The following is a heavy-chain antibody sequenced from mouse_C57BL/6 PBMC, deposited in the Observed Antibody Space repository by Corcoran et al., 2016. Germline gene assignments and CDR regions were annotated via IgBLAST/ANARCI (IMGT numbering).Heavy chain of an antibody. D-gene: IGHD4-1*01. V-gene: IGHV1-9*01. CDR2: ILPGSGST. J-gene: IGHJ3*01. CDR1: GYTFTGDW. CDR3: ATGTWFAY. Sequence: QGQLQQSGAELMKPGASVKLSCKATGYTFTGDWIEWVKQRPGHGLGWIGEILPGSGSTNYNEKFKGKATFTAGTSSNTAYMQLSSLTTEDSAIYYCATGTWFAYWGQGTLVTVSA.